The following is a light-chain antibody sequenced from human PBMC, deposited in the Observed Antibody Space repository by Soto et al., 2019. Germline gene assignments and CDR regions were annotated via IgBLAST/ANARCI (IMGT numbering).Light chain of an antibody. CDR1: QSVSSDY. CDR2: GAS. J-gene: IGKJ1*01. V-gene: IGKV3-20*01. CDR3: QQYMNWWT. Sequence: EIVLTQSPGTLSLSPGERATLSCRASQSVSSDYLAWYQHKPGQAPRLLIHGASSRATGIPDRFSGSGSGTDFTLTISRLEPEDFAVYYCQQYMNWWTFGQGTKVDIK.